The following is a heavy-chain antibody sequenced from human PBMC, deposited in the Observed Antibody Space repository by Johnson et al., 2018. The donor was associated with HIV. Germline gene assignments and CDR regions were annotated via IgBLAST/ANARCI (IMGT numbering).Heavy chain of an antibody. CDR2: ISYDGSNK. Sequence: QVQLVESGGGLVQPGGSLRLSCAASGFTFSSMHWDRQAPGKGLEWVAVISYDGSNKYYADSVKGRFTISRDNSKNTLYLQMNSLRAEDTAVYYCAREAGAFDIWGQGTTVTVSP. V-gene: IGHV3-30-3*01. J-gene: IGHJ3*02. CDR3: AREAGAFDI. CDR1: GFTFSS.